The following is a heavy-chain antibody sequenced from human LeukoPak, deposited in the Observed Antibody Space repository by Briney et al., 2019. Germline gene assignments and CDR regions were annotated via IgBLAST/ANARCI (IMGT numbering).Heavy chain of an antibody. D-gene: IGHD6-19*01. CDR1: GYTFTGYY. Sequence: ASVKVSCKASGYTFTGYYMHWVRQAPGRGLEWMGWINPNSGGTNYAQKFQGRVTMTRDTSISTAYMELSRLRSDDTAVYYCARDSSGWDDNFDYWGQGTLVTVSS. CDR3: ARDSSGWDDNFDY. J-gene: IGHJ4*02. CDR2: INPNSGGT. V-gene: IGHV1-2*02.